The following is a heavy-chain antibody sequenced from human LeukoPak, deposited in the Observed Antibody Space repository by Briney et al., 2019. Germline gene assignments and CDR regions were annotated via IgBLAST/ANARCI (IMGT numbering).Heavy chain of an antibody. Sequence: PSETLSLTCTVSGYSISSGYYWGWIRQPPGKGLEWIGSIYHSGSTYYDPSLKSRVTISVDTSKNQFSLKLSSVTAAGTAVYYCARVSGDYFDYWGQGTLVTVSS. D-gene: IGHD1-26*01. CDR2: IYHSGST. V-gene: IGHV4-38-2*02. J-gene: IGHJ4*02. CDR1: GYSISSGYY. CDR3: ARVSGDYFDY.